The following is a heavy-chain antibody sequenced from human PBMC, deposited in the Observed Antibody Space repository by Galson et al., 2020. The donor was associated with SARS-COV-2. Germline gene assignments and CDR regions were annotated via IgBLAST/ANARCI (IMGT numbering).Heavy chain of an antibody. Sequence: ASVKVSCKTSGYTFTDYYMHWVRQVPGQGLEWMGWINPNNDGTKSAQKFQGRVTMTRDTSITTAYMELSRLTSDDTAVYYCARVRDYVWGTYRAGWGYFDYWGEGTLVTVSS. CDR3: ARVRDYVWGTYRAGWGYFDY. CDR2: INPNNDGT. J-gene: IGHJ4*01. D-gene: IGHD3-16*02. V-gene: IGHV1-2*02. CDR1: GYTFTDYY.